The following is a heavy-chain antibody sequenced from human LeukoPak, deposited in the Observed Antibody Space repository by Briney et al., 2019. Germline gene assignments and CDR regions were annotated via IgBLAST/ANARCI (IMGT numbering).Heavy chain of an antibody. Sequence: GGSLRLSCAASGFTFSSYWMSWVRQAPGKGLEWVSSISSSSSYIYYGNSVKGRFTISRDNAKNSLYLQLNSLRAEDTAVYYCARGSDNYYYYQYMDVWGKGTTVTVSS. J-gene: IGHJ6*03. V-gene: IGHV3-21*01. CDR3: ARGSDNYYYYQYMDV. CDR1: GFTFSSYW. CDR2: ISSSSSYI. D-gene: IGHD3-9*01.